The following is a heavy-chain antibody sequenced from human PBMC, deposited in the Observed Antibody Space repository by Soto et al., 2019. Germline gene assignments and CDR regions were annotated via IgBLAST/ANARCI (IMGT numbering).Heavy chain of an antibody. J-gene: IGHJ4*02. V-gene: IGHV3-30-3*01. CDR2: ISYDGSNK. CDR3: ARDQPDSSGWYYFDY. Sequence: QVQLVESGGGVVQPGRSLRLSCAASGFTFSSYAMHWVRQAPGKGLEWVAVISYDGSNKYYADSVKGQFTISRDNSKNTLYLQMNSLRAEDTAVYYCARDQPDSSGWYYFDYWGQGTLVTVSS. CDR1: GFTFSSYA. D-gene: IGHD6-19*01.